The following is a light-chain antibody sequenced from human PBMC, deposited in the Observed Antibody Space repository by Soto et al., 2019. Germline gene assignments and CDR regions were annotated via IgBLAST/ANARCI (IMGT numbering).Light chain of an antibody. CDR3: QSYDSSLCGSGV. Sequence: SVLTQPPSVSGAPGQRVTISCTGSYSNIGAGYEVHWYQQIPGTAPKLLISGHNNRPSGVPDRFFGSKSGTSASLTIIGLQAEDEADYYCQSYDSSLCGSGVFGGGTKLTVL. CDR2: GHN. J-gene: IGLJ3*02. V-gene: IGLV1-40*01. CDR1: YSNIGAGYE.